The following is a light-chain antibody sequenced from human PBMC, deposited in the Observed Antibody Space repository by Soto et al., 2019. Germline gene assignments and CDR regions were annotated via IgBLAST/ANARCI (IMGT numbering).Light chain of an antibody. V-gene: IGKV1-6*01. Sequence: AIEVTQSPSSLSSSVGDRVTITCRASQAISTGFGGCQQKPGNAPKILIFAASNLPSGVPSRFSGSGSGTDFTLTINNLQAEDFATYYCLQEYNYPRTFGQGTKVEL. CDR2: AAS. J-gene: IGKJ1*01. CDR3: LQEYNYPRT. CDR1: QAISTG.